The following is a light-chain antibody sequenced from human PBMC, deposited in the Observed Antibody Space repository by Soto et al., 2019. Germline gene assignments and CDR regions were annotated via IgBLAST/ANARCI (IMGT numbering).Light chain of an antibody. CDR3: QQYKNWPPLT. CDR1: QSVSSN. J-gene: IGKJ4*01. CDR2: GAS. Sequence: ETVMTQSPATLSVSPGDRATLSCRASQSVSSNFAWYQQKPGQAPRLLIYGASTRATGIPARFSGSGSGTEFTLTISSLQSEDLALYYCQQYKNWPPLTFGGGTKVEIK. V-gene: IGKV3-15*01.